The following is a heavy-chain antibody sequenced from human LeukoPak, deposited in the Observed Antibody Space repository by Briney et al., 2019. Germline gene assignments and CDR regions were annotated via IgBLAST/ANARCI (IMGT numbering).Heavy chain of an antibody. CDR3: ARDYSNGSGSYYPY. J-gene: IGHJ4*02. CDR1: GFTFSSYW. V-gene: IGHV3-7*03. Sequence: PGGSLRLSCAASGFTFSSYWMSWVRQAPGKGLEWVANIKQDGSEKYYVDSVKGRFTISRDNAKNSLYLQMNSLRAEDTAVYHCARDYSNGSGSYYPYWGQGTLVTVSS. CDR2: IKQDGSEK. D-gene: IGHD3-10*01.